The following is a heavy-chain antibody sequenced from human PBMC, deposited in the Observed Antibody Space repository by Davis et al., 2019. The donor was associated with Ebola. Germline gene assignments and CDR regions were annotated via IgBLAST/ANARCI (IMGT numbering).Heavy chain of an antibody. CDR3: AREGGYSYGTLDY. CDR1: GFTFSSYG. D-gene: IGHD5-18*01. Sequence: LRLSCAASGFTFSSYGMHWVRQAPGKGLEWIGEINFRGSTNYNPSLKSRVTISVDTSKNQFSLKLSSVTAADTAVYYCAREGGYSYGTLDYWGQGTLVTVSS. CDR2: INFRGST. J-gene: IGHJ4*02. V-gene: IGHV4-34*09.